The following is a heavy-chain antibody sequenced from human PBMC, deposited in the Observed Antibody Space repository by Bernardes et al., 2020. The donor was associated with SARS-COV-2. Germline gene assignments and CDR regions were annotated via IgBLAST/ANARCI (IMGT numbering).Heavy chain of an antibody. D-gene: IGHD6-19*01. CDR3: VKGSVAGAGVDY. V-gene: IGHV3-64D*06. Sequence: GGSLRLSCSVSGFTFSSYTMHWVRQAPGKGLEYVSAISNDGASTFYADSVKGRFIISRDNSKNTLYLQMSSLRVEETAIYYCVKGSVAGAGVDYWGQGTLVTVSS. J-gene: IGHJ4*02. CDR2: ISNDGAST. CDR1: GFTFSSYT.